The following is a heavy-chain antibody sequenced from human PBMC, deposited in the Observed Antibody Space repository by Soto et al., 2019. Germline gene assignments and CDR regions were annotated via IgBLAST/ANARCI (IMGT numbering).Heavy chain of an antibody. D-gene: IGHD6-19*01. CDR1: GGSFSGYY. CDR3: ARDGAVAGTWDYYYYYGMDV. J-gene: IGHJ6*02. V-gene: IGHV4-34*01. Sequence: PSETLSLTCAVYGGSFSGYYWTWIRQPPGTGLEWIGEINHSGSTNYNPSLKSRVTISVDTSKNQFSLKLTSVTAADTAVYYCARDGAVAGTWDYYYYYGMDVWGQGTTVTV. CDR2: INHSGST.